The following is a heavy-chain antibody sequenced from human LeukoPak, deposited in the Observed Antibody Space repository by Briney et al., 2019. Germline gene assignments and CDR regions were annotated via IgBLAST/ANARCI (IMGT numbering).Heavy chain of an antibody. V-gene: IGHV5-51*01. CDR2: IYPGDSDT. CDR1: GYSFTSYW. CDR3: ARARAGGSSWSGRWYFDL. Sequence: GESLKISCKDSGYSFTSYWIGWVRQMPGKGLEWMGIIYPGDSDTRYSLSFQGQVTISADKSISTAYLQWSSLKASDTAMYYCARARAGGSSWSGRWYFDLWGRGTLVTVSS. J-gene: IGHJ2*01. D-gene: IGHD6-13*01.